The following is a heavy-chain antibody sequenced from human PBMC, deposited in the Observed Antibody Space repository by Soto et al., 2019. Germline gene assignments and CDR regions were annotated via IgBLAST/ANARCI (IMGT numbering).Heavy chain of an antibody. CDR3: ARDRGLTGRHYYGMDV. D-gene: IGHD3-9*01. Sequence: QLVQSGAEVKKPGSSVKVSCNASGGTFSSYAISWVRQAPGQGLEWMGGIIPIFGTANYAQKFQGRVTITADESTSTAYMELSSLRSEDTAVYYCARDRGLTGRHYYGMDVWGQGTTVTVSS. CDR2: IIPIFGTA. CDR1: GGTFSSYA. V-gene: IGHV1-69*12. J-gene: IGHJ6*02.